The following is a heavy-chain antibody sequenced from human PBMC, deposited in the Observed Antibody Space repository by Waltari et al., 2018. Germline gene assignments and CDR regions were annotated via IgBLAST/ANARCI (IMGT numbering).Heavy chain of an antibody. V-gene: IGHV4-34*01. CDR2: INHMVST. J-gene: IGHJ5*02. D-gene: IGHD1-26*01. CDR3: ARSWRGYSGGYNWFDP. CDR1: GGSFSGYY. Sequence: QVQLQQWGAGLLKPSETLSLTCAVYGGSFSGYYWSWIRQPPGKGLEWIGEINHMVSTNYNPSLKSRVTISVDTSKNQFSLKLSSVTAADTAVYYCARSWRGYSGGYNWFDPWGQGTLVTVSS.